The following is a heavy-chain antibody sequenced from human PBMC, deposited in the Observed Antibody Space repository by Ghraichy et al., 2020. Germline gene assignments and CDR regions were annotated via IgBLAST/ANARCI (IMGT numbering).Heavy chain of an antibody. CDR3: ARTATYGDYLRNGY. CDR2: ISSSSSYI. J-gene: IGHJ4*02. Sequence: GESLNISCAASGFTFSSYSMNWVRQAPGKGLEWVSSISSSSSYIYYADSVKGRFTISRDNAKNSLYLQMNSLRAEDTAVYYCARTATYGDYLRNGYWGQGTLVTVSS. CDR1: GFTFSSYS. D-gene: IGHD4-17*01. V-gene: IGHV3-21*01.